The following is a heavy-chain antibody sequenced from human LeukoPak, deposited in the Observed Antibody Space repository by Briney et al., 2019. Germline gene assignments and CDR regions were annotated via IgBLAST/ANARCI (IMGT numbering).Heavy chain of an antibody. Sequence: SVKVSCKASGGTFSSYAISWVRQAPGQGLEWMGGIIPIFGTANYAQKFQGRVTITTDESTSTAYMELSSLRSEDTAVYYCAREKTSVPHGGWFEPWGQGTLVTVSS. D-gene: IGHD3-16*01. CDR1: GGTFSSYA. J-gene: IGHJ5*02. CDR2: IIPIFGTA. CDR3: AREKTSVPHGGWFEP. V-gene: IGHV1-69*05.